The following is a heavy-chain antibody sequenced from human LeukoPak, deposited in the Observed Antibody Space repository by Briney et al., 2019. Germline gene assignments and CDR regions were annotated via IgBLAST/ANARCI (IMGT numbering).Heavy chain of an antibody. Sequence: GGSLRLSCAASGFTFSNAWMSWVRQAPGKGLEWVGRIKSKTDGGTTDYAAPVKGRFTISRDDSKNTLYLQMNSLRAEDTAVYYCAREDSHGEGSGYWGQGTLVTVSS. V-gene: IGHV3-15*01. CDR1: GFTFSNAW. J-gene: IGHJ4*02. CDR2: IKSKTDGGTT. CDR3: AREDSHGEGSGY. D-gene: IGHD4-17*01.